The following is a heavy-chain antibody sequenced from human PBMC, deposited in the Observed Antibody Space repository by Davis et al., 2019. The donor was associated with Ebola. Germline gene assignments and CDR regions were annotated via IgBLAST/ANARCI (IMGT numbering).Heavy chain of an antibody. J-gene: IGHJ6*02. CDR1: GFTFSGYA. CDR3: AEIYWVRYGMDV. CDR2: ISYDGSNK. V-gene: IGHV3-30*04. Sequence: GESLKISCVASGFTFSGYAMHWVRQAPGKGLEWVAVISYDGSNKYYADSVKGRFTISRDNSQNTLSLQMNSLGAEGTAVYYCAEIYWVRYGMDVWGQGTTVTVSS. D-gene: IGHD2-8*02.